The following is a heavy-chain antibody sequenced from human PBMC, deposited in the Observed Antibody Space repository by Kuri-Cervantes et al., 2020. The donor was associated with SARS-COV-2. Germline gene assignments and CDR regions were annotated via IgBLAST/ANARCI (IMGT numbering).Heavy chain of an antibody. J-gene: IGHJ4*02. D-gene: IGHD3-22*01. CDR1: GFTFSSYW. Sequence: GESLKISCAASGFTFSSYWIHWVRQAPGKGLVLVSRINSDGSSTSYADSVKGRFTISRDNAKNTLYLQMNSLRAEDTAVYYCARGYDSSGYSLDYWGQGTLVTVSS. V-gene: IGHV3-74*01. CDR3: ARGYDSSGYSLDY. CDR2: INSDGSST.